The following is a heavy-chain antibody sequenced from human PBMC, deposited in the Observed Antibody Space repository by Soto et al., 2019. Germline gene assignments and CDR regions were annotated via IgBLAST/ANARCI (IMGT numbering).Heavy chain of an antibody. CDR2: IYHSGST. J-gene: IGHJ5*02. CDR3: ARDPGYSSSWFVGWFDP. V-gene: IGHV4-4*02. Sequence: PSETLSLTXAVSGGSISSSNWWSWVRQPPGKGLEWIGEIYHSGSTNYNPSLKSRVTISVDKSKNQFSLKLSSVTAADTAVYYCARDPGYSSSWFVGWFDPWGQGTLVTVSS. CDR1: GGSISSSNW. D-gene: IGHD6-13*01.